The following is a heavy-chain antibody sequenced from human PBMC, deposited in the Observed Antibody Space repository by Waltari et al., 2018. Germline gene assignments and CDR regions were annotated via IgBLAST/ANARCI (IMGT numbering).Heavy chain of an antibody. J-gene: IGHJ4*01. CDR3: VKAKFAY. V-gene: IGHV3-23*01. Sequence: EVQLLESGGGLEQPGGSSRLSCVASGFTFSTYDMGWVRQVPGKGLESVSGIMNSGGSVYYADSVKGRFTISRDNSKNMLYLQMNSLRVEDTAIYYCVKAKFAYWGRGTLVTVSS. CDR2: IMNSGGSV. CDR1: GFTFSTYD.